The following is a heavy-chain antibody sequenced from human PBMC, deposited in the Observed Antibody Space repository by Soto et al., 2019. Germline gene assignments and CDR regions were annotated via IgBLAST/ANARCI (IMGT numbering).Heavy chain of an antibody. Sequence: QSGGSLRLSCAASGFTFSSYWMSWVRQAPGKGLEWVANIKQDGSEKYYVDSVKGRFTISRDNAKNSLYLQMNSLRAEDTAVYYCARDKSLPWAEDIVVVPAAPLAENGFDPWGQGTLVTVSS. CDR3: ARDKSLPWAEDIVVVPAAPLAENGFDP. J-gene: IGHJ5*02. V-gene: IGHV3-7*03. D-gene: IGHD2-2*01. CDR2: IKQDGSEK. CDR1: GFTFSSYW.